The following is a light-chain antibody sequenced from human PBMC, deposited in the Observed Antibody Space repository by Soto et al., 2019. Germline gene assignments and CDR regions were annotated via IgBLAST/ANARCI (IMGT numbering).Light chain of an antibody. CDR2: DAS. CDR3: QQRSNGPIT. V-gene: IGKV3-11*01. Sequence: EIVLTQSPATLSLSPGERATLSCMASQSVSSYLAWYQQKPGQAPRLLIYDASNRATGIPARFSGSGSGTDFTLAISSLEPEDFAVYYCQQRSNGPITFGQGTRLEIK. CDR1: QSVSSY. J-gene: IGKJ5*01.